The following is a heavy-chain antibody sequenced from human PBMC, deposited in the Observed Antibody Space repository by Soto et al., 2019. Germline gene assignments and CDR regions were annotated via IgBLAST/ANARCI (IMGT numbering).Heavy chain of an antibody. CDR2: INHSGST. J-gene: IGHJ5*02. CDR3: ARAGRGDFWSGYYRGPGPKAVWFDP. Sequence: SETLSLTCAVYGGSFSGYYWSWIRQPPGKGLEWIGEINHSGSTNYNPSLKSRVTISVDTSKNQFSLKLSSVTAADTAVYYCARAGRGDFWSGYYRGPGPKAVWFDPWGQGTLVTVSS. D-gene: IGHD3-3*01. V-gene: IGHV4-34*01. CDR1: GGSFSGYY.